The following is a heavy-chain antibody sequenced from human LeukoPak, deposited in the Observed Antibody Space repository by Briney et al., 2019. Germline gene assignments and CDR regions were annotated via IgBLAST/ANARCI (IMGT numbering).Heavy chain of an antibody. CDR3: ASGQQLGY. Sequence: GGSLRLSYAASGFTFSNYWTSWVRQAPGKGLEWVANIKQDGSEKYYVDSVKGRFTISRDNAKNSLYLQMNSLRAEDTAVYYCASGQQLGYWGQGTLVTVSS. J-gene: IGHJ4*02. CDR1: GFTFSNYW. CDR2: IKQDGSEK. V-gene: IGHV3-7*01. D-gene: IGHD6-6*01.